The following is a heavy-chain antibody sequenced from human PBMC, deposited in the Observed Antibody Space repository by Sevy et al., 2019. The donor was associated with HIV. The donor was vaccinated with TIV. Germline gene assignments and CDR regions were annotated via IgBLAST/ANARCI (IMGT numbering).Heavy chain of an antibody. D-gene: IGHD2-2*01. Sequence: ASVKVSCKASGGTFSSYAISWVRQAPGQGLEWMGGIIPIFGTANYAQKFQGRVTITADESTSTAYMELSSLRSEDTAVYYCARDWGYCSSTSCYEDYHYYGMDVRGQGTTVTVSS. CDR1: GGTFSSYA. CDR3: ARDWGYCSSTSCYEDYHYYGMDV. V-gene: IGHV1-69*13. J-gene: IGHJ6*02. CDR2: IIPIFGTA.